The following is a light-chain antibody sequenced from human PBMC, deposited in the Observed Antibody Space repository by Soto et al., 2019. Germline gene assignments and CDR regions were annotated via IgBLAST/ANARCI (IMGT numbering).Light chain of an antibody. CDR2: AAS. Sequence: DIPMTQSPSSVSASVGDRVTLTCLSSEDISTWLAWYQQKPGKAPKLLIYAASSLQSGVPSRFSGSGSGTDFTLTISSLQPEDFATYYCQHADSFPLITFGQGTRLEIK. J-gene: IGKJ5*01. CDR3: QHADSFPLIT. V-gene: IGKV1-12*01. CDR1: EDISTW.